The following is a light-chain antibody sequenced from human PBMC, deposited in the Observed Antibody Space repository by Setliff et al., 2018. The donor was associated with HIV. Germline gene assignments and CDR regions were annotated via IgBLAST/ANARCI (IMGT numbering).Light chain of an antibody. CDR2: AAS. J-gene: IGKJ3*01. CDR3: QEAET. V-gene: IGKV1-9*01. CDR1: QGISTY. Sequence: DIQLTQSPSFLSASVGDRVTITCRTSQGISTYLAWYQQKPGKAPQLLIYAASTLHEGVPSRFSGSGSGTEFTLTISSLQPEDFATYYCQEAETFGPGTKVDIK.